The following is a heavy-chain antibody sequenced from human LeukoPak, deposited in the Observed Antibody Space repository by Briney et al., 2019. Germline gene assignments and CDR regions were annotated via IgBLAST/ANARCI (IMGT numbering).Heavy chain of an antibody. J-gene: IGHJ5*02. CDR3: TRDTGTTGEVKFDP. D-gene: IGHD4-17*01. V-gene: IGHV4-38-2*02. CDR1: GFSISSGNY. CDR2: IYHSGST. Sequence: SETLSLTCAVSGFSISSGNYWGWIRQPPGKGLEWIGSIYHSGSTYYNPSLKSRVTISLDTSKNHFSLKLTSVTAADTAVYYCTRDTGTTGEVKFDPWGQGTLVTASS.